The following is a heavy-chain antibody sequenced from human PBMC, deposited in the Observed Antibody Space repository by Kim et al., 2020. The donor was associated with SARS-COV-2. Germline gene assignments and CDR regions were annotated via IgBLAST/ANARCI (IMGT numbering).Heavy chain of an antibody. CDR2: ITHSGST. J-gene: IGHJ3*02. CDR1: GGSLSSHY. Sequence: SETLSLTCAVYGGSLSSHYWTWIRQRPGRGLEWIGEITHSGSTNYSPSLKSRVDISTDRSKNQFSLELSSVTAADTADYYCARFATDYDYWSGYHYGGAFDIWGQGTMVTVSS. V-gene: IGHV4-34*01. CDR3: ARFATDYDYWSGYHYGGAFDI. D-gene: IGHD3-3*01.